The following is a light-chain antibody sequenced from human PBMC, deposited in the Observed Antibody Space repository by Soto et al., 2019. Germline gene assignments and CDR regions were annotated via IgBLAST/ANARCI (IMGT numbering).Light chain of an antibody. J-gene: IGKJ5*01. CDR3: QQSYSTCT. CDR1: QSISSW. Sequence: DIQMTQSPSTLSASVGDRVTITCRASQSISSWLAWYQQKPGKAPKLLIYAASSLQSGVPSRFSGSGSGTDFTITISSLQPEDFATYYCQQSYSTCTFGQGTRLEIK. V-gene: IGKV1-39*01. CDR2: AAS.